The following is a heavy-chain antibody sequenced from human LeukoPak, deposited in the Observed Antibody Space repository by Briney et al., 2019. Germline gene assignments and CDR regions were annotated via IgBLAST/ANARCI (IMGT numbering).Heavy chain of an antibody. V-gene: IGHV3-7*03. D-gene: IGHD6-19*01. Sequence: GGSLRLSCAASEFTFSAFWMSWVRQAPGKGLEWVANINQDGSRKHYVDSVKGRFIVSRDNAKNSLYLQMNSLRAEDTALYYCAKEAVAGNYYYYGMDVWGQGTTVTVSS. J-gene: IGHJ6*02. CDR1: EFTFSAFW. CDR2: INQDGSRK. CDR3: AKEAVAGNYYYYGMDV.